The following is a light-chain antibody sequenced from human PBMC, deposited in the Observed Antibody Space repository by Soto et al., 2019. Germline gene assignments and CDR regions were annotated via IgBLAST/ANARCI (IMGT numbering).Light chain of an antibody. Sequence: QSVLTQPASVSGSPGQSITISCTGTSSDVGGYNYVSWYQQHPGKAPKLMIYDVSNRPSGVSNRFSGSKSGNTASLTISGLRVEDGVVYYGSSYTGSSIYFFETGTKVTAL. V-gene: IGLV2-14*01. J-gene: IGLJ1*01. CDR1: SSDVGGYNY. CDR3: SSYTGSSIYF. CDR2: DVS.